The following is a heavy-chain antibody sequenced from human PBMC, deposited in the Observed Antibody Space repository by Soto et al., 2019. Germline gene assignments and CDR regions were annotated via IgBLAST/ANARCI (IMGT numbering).Heavy chain of an antibody. V-gene: IGHV1-69*02. CDR3: VGGRDGYNIDFDY. CDR1: GGTFSSYT. CDR2: IIPILGIA. J-gene: IGHJ4*02. Sequence: QVQLVQSGAEVKKPGSSVKVSCKASGGTFSSYTISWVRQAPGQGLEWMGRIIPILGIANYAQKFQGRVTITADKSTSTAYMELSSLRSEDTAVYYCVGGRDGYNIDFDYWGQGTLVTVSS. D-gene: IGHD5-12*01.